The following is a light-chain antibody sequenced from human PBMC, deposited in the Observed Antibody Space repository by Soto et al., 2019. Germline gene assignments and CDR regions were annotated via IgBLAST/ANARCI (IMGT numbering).Light chain of an antibody. CDR3: QQYNNWWT. CDR1: QSVSNN. CDR2: GAS. J-gene: IGKJ1*01. V-gene: IGKV3-15*01. Sequence: EVVMTQSPATLSVSPGERVTLSCRASQSVSNNLAWYQQKPGQAPRLLIYGASTRATGIPARFSGSGSGTEFTLTISSLQSEDFAVYYCQQYNNWWTFGQGTKVEIK.